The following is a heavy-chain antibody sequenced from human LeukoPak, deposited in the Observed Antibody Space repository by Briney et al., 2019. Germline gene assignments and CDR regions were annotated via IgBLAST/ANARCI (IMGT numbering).Heavy chain of an antibody. V-gene: IGHV1-69*05. CDR1: GGTFSSYA. D-gene: IGHD3-22*01. Sequence: SVKVSCKASGGTFSSYAISWVRQAPGQGLEWMGGIIPIFGTANYAQKLQGRITMTTDTSTSTAYMELRSLRSDDTAVYYCARSGTSMIVVSDWGQGTLVTVSS. CDR3: ARSGTSMIVVSD. J-gene: IGHJ4*02. CDR2: IIPIFGTA.